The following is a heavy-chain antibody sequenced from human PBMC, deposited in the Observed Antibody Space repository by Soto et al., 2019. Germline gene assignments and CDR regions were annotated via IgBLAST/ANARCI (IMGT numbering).Heavy chain of an antibody. CDR3: ARDPTPYGSGSYGYAFDI. CDR1: GGTFSSYS. V-gene: IGHV3-30-3*01. CDR2: ISYDGSNK. Sequence: GASVKVSCKASGGTFSSYSMHWVRQAPGKGLEWVAVISYDGSNKYYADSVKGRFTISRDNSKNTLYLQMNSLRAEDTAVYYCARDPTPYGSGSYGYAFDIWGQGTMVTVSS. D-gene: IGHD3-10*01. J-gene: IGHJ3*02.